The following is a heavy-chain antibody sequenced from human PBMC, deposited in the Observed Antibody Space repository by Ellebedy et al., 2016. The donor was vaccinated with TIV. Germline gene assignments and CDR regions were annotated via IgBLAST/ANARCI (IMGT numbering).Heavy chain of an antibody. V-gene: IGHV3-30-3*01. D-gene: IGHD2-15*01. J-gene: IGHJ4*02. CDR3: ARAYCSGGSCYSADYFDY. CDR1: GFTFRSYA. CDR2: ISYDGSNK. Sequence: LSLTCAASGFTFRSYAMHWVRQGPGKGLEWVAVISYDGSNKYYADSVKGRFTISRDNPKNTLFLQMNSLRAEDTAVYYCARAYCSGGSCYSADYFDYWGQGTLVTVSS.